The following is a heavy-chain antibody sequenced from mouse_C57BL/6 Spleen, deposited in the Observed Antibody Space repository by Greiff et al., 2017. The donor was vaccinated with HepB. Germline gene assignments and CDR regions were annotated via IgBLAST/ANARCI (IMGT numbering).Heavy chain of an antibody. D-gene: IGHD2-2*01. V-gene: IGHV1-81*01. CDR2: IYPRSGNT. J-gene: IGHJ3*01. CDR1: GYTFTSYG. Sequence: QVQLQQSGAELARPGASVKLSCKASGYTFTSYGISWVKQRTGQGLEWIGEIYPRSGNTYYNEKFKGKATLTADKSSSTAYMELRSLTSEDSAVYFCARSGATMVTTGGFAYWGQGTLVTVSA. CDR3: ARSGATMVTTGGFAY.